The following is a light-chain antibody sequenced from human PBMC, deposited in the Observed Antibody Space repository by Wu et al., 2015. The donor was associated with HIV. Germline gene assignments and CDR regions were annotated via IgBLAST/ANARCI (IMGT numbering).Light chain of an antibody. V-gene: IGKV3-20*01. CDR2: GAS. Sequence: EIVLTQSPGTLSLSPGERATLSCRASQSVTNNYLAWYQQKPGQAPRLLIYGASTRATGIPDRFSGSGSGTDFTLTIGRLEPEDFAVYYCQHYGNSPRTFGQGTKVEIK. CDR3: QHYGNSPRT. J-gene: IGKJ1*01. CDR1: QSVTNNY.